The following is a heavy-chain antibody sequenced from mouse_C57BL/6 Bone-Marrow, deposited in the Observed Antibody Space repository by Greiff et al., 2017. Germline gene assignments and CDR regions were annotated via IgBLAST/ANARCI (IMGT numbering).Heavy chain of an antibody. V-gene: IGHV5-15*01. Sequence: EVKLMESGGGLVQPGGSLKLSCAASGFTFSDYGMAWVRQAPRKGPEWVAFISNLAYSIYYADTVTGRFPISRENAKNTLYLEMRSLRSEDTAMYYCARWGSYYYGSNPFAYWGQGTLVTVSA. J-gene: IGHJ3*01. CDR1: GFTFSDYG. CDR2: ISNLAYSI. CDR3: ARWGSYYYGSNPFAY. D-gene: IGHD1-1*01.